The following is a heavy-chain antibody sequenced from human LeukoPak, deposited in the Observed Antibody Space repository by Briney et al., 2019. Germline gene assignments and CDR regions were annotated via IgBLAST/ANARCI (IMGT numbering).Heavy chain of an antibody. CDR2: IYHSGST. Sequence: SETLSLTCTVSGVSISSYYWSWIRQPPGKGLEWIGDIYHSGSTNYNPSLKSRVTISVDTSKNQFSLKLSSVTAADTAVYYCARDPIVGGRRFDPWGQGTLVTVSS. CDR1: GVSISSYY. V-gene: IGHV4-59*01. CDR3: ARDPIVGGRRFDP. J-gene: IGHJ5*02. D-gene: IGHD3-22*01.